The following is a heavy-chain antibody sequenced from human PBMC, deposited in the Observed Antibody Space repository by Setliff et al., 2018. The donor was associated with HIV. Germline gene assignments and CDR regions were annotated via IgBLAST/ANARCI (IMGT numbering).Heavy chain of an antibody. Sequence: PSETLSLTCVVSGVFIGSSSWWSWIRQSPGKRLEWIGEIYHTGSTNYNPSFKSRVTMSVDKSKNQFSLKLTSVTVADTAVYFCARGPAPPTSYDYLWGSYRPRGYIVSWGQGTLVTVSS. CDR1: GVFIGSSSW. CDR3: ARGPAPPTSYDYLWGSYRPRGYIVS. D-gene: IGHD3-16*02. V-gene: IGHV4-4*02. J-gene: IGHJ4*02. CDR2: IYHTGST.